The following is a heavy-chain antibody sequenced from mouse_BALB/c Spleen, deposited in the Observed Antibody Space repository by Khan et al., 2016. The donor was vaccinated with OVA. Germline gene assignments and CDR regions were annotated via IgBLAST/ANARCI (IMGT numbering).Heavy chain of an antibody. J-gene: IGHJ4*01. CDR3: ARAYYANYREAMDY. Sequence: QVQLKQSGPGLVAPSQSLSITCTVSGFSLTGYGVNWVRQPPGKGLEWLGMVWGAGSTDYNSGIKSRLGITKDNSKSQVFLKMNRLHTDDLARNSCARAYYANYREAMDYWGQGNSVTVSS. D-gene: IGHD2-10*01. CDR2: VWGAGST. V-gene: IGHV2-6-7*01. CDR1: GFSLTGYG.